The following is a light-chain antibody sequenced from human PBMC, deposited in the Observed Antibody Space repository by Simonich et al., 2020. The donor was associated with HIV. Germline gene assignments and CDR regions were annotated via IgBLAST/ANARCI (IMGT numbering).Light chain of an antibody. Sequence: EIVMTQSPATLSVSPGERATLSCRASQSVNSNLAWYQQKPGQAPRLLIYGASTRVTGIPGRFIGSGSGTEFTLTISSLQSEDFAVYYCQQYNNWPYTFGQGTKLEIK. CDR2: GAS. CDR1: QSVNSN. V-gene: IGKV3D-15*01. CDR3: QQYNNWPYT. J-gene: IGKJ2*01.